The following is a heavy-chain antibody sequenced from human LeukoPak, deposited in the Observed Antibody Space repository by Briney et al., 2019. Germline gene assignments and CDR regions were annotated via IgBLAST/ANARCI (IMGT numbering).Heavy chain of an antibody. CDR1: GYTFTGYY. V-gene: IGHV1-2*06. CDR3: ARAAYLYGSGSLLNWFDP. D-gene: IGHD3-10*01. CDR2: INPNSGGT. J-gene: IGHJ5*02. Sequence: GASVKVSCKASGYTFTGYYMHWVRQAPGQGLEWMGRINPNSGGTNYAQKFQGRVTMTRDTSVSTAYMELSRLRSDDTAVYYCARAAYLYGSGSLLNWFDPWGQGTLVPVSS.